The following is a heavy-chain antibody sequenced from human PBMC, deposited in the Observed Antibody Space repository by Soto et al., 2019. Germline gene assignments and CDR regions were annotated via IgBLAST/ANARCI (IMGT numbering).Heavy chain of an antibody. CDR1: GFTFSSYD. Sequence: GGSLRLSCAASGFTFSSYDMHWVRQATGKGLEWVSAIGTTGDTYYPVSVKGRFTISRENAKNSLYLQMNSLRAGDTAVYFCARESPYSGNFDYWGQGTLGTVSS. D-gene: IGHD1-26*01. J-gene: IGHJ4*02. CDR3: ARESPYSGNFDY. CDR2: IGTTGDT. V-gene: IGHV3-13*01.